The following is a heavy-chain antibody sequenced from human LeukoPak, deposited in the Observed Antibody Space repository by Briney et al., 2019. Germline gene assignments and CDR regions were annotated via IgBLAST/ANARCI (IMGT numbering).Heavy chain of an antibody. J-gene: IGHJ5*02. CDR2: IYSGGST. Sequence: GGSLRLSCAASGFTVSSNYMSWVRQAPGKGLEWVSVIYSGGSTYFADSVKGRFTISRDYSENTLYLQINSLRAEDTAVYYCARALSSSWYAFRSNWFDPWGQGTLVSVSS. CDR3: ARALSSSWYAFRSNWFDP. D-gene: IGHD6-13*01. V-gene: IGHV3-53*01. CDR1: GFTVSSNY.